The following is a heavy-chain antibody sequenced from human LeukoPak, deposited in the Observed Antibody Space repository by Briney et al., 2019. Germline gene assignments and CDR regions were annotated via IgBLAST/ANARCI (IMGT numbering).Heavy chain of an antibody. CDR1: GFTFSSYW. CDR2: IKQDGSEK. Sequence: PGGSLRLSCAASGFTFSSYWMSWVRQAPGKGLEWVANIKQDGSEKYYVDSVKGRFTTSRDNAKNSLYLLMNSLRAEDTAVYYCARDHSSGSYGWVYWGQGTLVTVSS. CDR3: ARDHSSGSYGWVY. J-gene: IGHJ4*02. V-gene: IGHV3-7*01. D-gene: IGHD1-26*01.